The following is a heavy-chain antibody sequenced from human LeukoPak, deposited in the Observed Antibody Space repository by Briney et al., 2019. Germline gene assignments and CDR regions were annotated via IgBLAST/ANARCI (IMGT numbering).Heavy chain of an antibody. V-gene: IGHV3-9*01. CDR3: AKDIASGFGELAGWTYYYGMDV. D-gene: IGHD3-10*01. J-gene: IGHJ6*02. CDR2: INWRGDTK. CDR1: GLIFDNHA. Sequence: GGSLRLSCEASGLIFDNHAMYWVRQPPGKGLEWVSGINWRGDTKGYADSVKGRFTISRDNAKNSLFLQMNSLKFEDTAVYYCAKDIASGFGELAGWTYYYGMDVWGQGTTVTVSS.